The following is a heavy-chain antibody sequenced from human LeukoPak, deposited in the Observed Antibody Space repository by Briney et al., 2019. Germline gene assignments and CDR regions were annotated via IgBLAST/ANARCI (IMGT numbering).Heavy chain of an antibody. J-gene: IGHJ4*02. Sequence: SGGSLRLSCAASGFTVSSNYMSWVRQAPGKGLEWVSVIYSGGSTYYADSVKGRFTISRHNSKNTLYFQMNSLRAEDTAVYYCARDGGYCSGGSCYRVDYWGQGTLVTVSS. CDR2: IYSGGST. V-gene: IGHV3-53*04. CDR1: GFTVSSNY. CDR3: ARDGGYCSGGSCYRVDY. D-gene: IGHD2-15*01.